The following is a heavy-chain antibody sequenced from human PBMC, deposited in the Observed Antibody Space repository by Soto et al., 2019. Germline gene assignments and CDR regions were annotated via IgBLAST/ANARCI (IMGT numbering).Heavy chain of an antibody. J-gene: IGHJ6*02. CDR2: IYPGDSDT. Sequence: PGESLKISCKGSGYSFTSYWIGWVRQMPGKGLEWMGIIYPGDSDTRYSPSFQGQVTISADKSISTAYLQWSSLKVSDTAMYYCAISGYCSGGSCYVGHYYYYYGMDVWGQGTTVTVSS. V-gene: IGHV5-51*01. CDR1: GYSFTSYW. CDR3: AISGYCSGGSCYVGHYYYYYGMDV. D-gene: IGHD2-15*01.